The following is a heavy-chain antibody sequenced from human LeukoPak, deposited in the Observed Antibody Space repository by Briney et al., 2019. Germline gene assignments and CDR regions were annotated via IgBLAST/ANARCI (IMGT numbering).Heavy chain of an antibody. J-gene: IGHJ4*02. Sequence: EASVKVSCKASGYTFTDYYMHWVRQAPGQGLEWMGWINPNSGGTNYAQKFQGGVTMTRDTSISTAYMELSRLRSDDTAIYYCAGGRQLGRFDYWGQGALVTVSS. V-gene: IGHV1-2*02. CDR2: INPNSGGT. D-gene: IGHD6-6*01. CDR1: GYTFTDYY. CDR3: AGGRQLGRFDY.